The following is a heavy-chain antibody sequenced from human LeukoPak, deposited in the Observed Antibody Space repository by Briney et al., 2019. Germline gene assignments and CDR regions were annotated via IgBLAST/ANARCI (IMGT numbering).Heavy chain of an antibody. J-gene: IGHJ4*02. CDR2: IYYSGST. CDR1: GGSISSSSYY. CDR3: ARRTVWGSLAHFDY. D-gene: IGHD3-16*01. V-gene: IGHV4-39*01. Sequence: PSETLSLTCTVSGGSISSSSYYWGWIRQPPGKGLEWIGSIYYSGSTYYNPSLKSRVTISVDTSKNQFSLKLSSVTAADTAVYYCARRTVWGSLAHFDYWGQGTLVTVSS.